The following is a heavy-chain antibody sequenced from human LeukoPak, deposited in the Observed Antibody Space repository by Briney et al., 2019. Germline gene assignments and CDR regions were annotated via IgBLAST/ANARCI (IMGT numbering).Heavy chain of an antibody. V-gene: IGHV4-31*03. J-gene: IGHJ5*02. CDR3: ARAPTGKYCSGGSCYSAHWFDP. CDR2: IYYSWST. D-gene: IGHD2-15*01. CDR1: GASISSGGYY. Sequence: PSETLSLTCTVSGASISSGGYYSSWIRQHPGKGLEWIGYIYYSWSTYYNPSLKSRVTISVDTSKNQFSLKLSSVTAADTAVYYCARAPTGKYCSGGSCYSAHWFDPWGQGTLVTVSS.